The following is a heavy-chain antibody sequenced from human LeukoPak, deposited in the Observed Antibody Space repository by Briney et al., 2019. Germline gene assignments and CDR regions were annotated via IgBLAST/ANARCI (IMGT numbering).Heavy chain of an antibody. CDR2: ISAYNGNT. V-gene: IGHV1-18*01. CDR3: ARDSGPYYDFWRGYYTPPRPYYYYGVDV. CDR1: GYTFTSYG. Sequence: GSSVKVSCKASGYTFTSYGISWVRQAPGQGLAWMGWISAYNGNTNYAQRLQGRVTMTTDTSTSTAYMELRSLRSDDTAVYYCARDSGPYYDFWRGYYTPPRPYYYYGVDVWGQGTTVTVSS. D-gene: IGHD3-3*01. J-gene: IGHJ6*02.